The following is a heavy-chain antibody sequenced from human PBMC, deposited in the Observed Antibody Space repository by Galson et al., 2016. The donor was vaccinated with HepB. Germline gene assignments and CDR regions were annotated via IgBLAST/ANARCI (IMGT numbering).Heavy chain of an antibody. Sequence: SLRLSCAASGFTFSSYAMDWVRQAPGQGLEWVAVISNDGSNKYYADSVKGRFTISRDNSKNTLYVQMNSLRAEDTAVYFCAKFQEAFDVWGQGTMVTVSS. CDR1: GFTFSSYA. CDR3: AKFQEAFDV. CDR2: ISNDGSNK. V-gene: IGHV3-30*18. J-gene: IGHJ3*01.